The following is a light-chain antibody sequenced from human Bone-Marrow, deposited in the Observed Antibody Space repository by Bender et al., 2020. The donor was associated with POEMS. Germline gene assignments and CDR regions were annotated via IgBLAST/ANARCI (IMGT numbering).Light chain of an antibody. Sequence: QSVLTPPPSVSGAPGQRVTISCTGSSSNTGSGYDINWYQHLPGTAPKLLIYGYNNRPSGVPDRFPGSKSGTSASLAIPGLQAEDEGDYYCQSYDNSLGGWVFGGGTTLTVL. J-gene: IGLJ3*02. CDR2: GYN. CDR1: SSNTGSGYD. CDR3: QSYDNSLGGWV. V-gene: IGLV1-40*01.